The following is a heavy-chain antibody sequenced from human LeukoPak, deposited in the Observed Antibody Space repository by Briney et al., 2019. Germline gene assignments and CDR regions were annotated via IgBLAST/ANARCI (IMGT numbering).Heavy chain of an antibody. CDR3: ARNILPHVYDSSGNDY. CDR1: GYIFTSYY. D-gene: IGHD3-22*01. Sequence: GASVKVSCKASGYIFTSYYMNWVRQAPGQGLEWMGIINPSGGRTSYAQKFQGRVTMTRDTSTSTVYMELSSLRSEDTAAYYCARNILPHVYDSSGNDYWGRGTLVTVSS. J-gene: IGHJ4*02. V-gene: IGHV1-46*01. CDR2: INPSGGRT.